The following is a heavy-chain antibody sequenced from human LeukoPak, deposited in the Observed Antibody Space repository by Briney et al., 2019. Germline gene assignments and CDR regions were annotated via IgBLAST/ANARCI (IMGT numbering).Heavy chain of an antibody. J-gene: IGHJ4*02. CDR1: GYSFTSYW. CDR2: IYPGDSDT. D-gene: IGHD3-10*01. V-gene: IGHV5-51*01. Sequence: GESLKISCKGSGYSFTSYWIGWVRQMPGKGLEWMGIIYPGDSDTKYSPFFQGQVTISADKSISTAYLQWSSLKASDTAMYYCAKGGDYYGSGSYDGFDYWGQGTLVTVSS. CDR3: AKGGDYYGSGSYDGFDY.